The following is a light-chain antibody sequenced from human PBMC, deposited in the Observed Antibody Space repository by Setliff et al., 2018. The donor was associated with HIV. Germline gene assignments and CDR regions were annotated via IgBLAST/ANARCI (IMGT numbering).Light chain of an antibody. Sequence: QSVLAQPASASGSPGRSITISCTGTSSDVGGYSYVSWYQQHPGKAPKLIIYEVRNRPSGVSNRFSGSKSGNTASLTISGLQAEDEADYYCSSYAITNTLPFGTGTKVTVL. CDR1: SSDVGGYSY. CDR2: EVR. V-gene: IGLV2-14*01. J-gene: IGLJ1*01. CDR3: SSYAITNTLP.